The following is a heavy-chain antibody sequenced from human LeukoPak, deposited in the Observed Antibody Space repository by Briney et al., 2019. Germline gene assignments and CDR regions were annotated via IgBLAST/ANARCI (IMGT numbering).Heavy chain of an antibody. CDR1: GFTFSSYA. J-gene: IGHJ4*02. Sequence: GASLRLSCAASGFTFSSYAMSWVRQAPGKGLEWVSAISGSGGSTYYADSVKGRFTISRDNAKNTLYLQMNSLRAEDTAVYYCAREGIAVAGSFDYWGQGTLVTVSS. CDR3: AREGIAVAGSFDY. V-gene: IGHV3-23*01. D-gene: IGHD6-19*01. CDR2: ISGSGGST.